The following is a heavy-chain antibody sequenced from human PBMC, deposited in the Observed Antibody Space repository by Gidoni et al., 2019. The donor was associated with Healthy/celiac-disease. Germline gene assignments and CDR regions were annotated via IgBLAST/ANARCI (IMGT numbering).Heavy chain of an antibody. Sequence: QVQLQQWGAGLLKPSETLSLTCAVYGGSFSGYYWSWIRQPPGKGLEWIGEINHSGSTNDNPSLKSRVTISVDTSKNQFSLKLSSVTAADTAVYYCARAAALTVTTYDYWGQGTLVTVSA. V-gene: IGHV4-34*01. CDR1: GGSFSGYY. CDR3: ARAAALTVTTYDY. CDR2: INHSGST. D-gene: IGHD4-17*01. J-gene: IGHJ4*02.